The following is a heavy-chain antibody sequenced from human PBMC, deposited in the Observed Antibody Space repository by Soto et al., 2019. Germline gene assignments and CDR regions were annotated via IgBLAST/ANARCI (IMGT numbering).Heavy chain of an antibody. CDR1: GGSVRAPDW. V-gene: IGHV4-4*02. Sequence: PSETLSLTCTLSGGSVRAPDWWNWVRQSPDKGLEWIAEVHISGHSNYNPSLRSRVSVSIDSSKNQFYLNLNSVTAADTAIYYCARVCQGCSANNCYFDPWGQGXQVTVYS. D-gene: IGHD1-1*01. J-gene: IGHJ5*01. CDR2: VHISGHS. CDR3: ARVCQGCSANNCYFDP.